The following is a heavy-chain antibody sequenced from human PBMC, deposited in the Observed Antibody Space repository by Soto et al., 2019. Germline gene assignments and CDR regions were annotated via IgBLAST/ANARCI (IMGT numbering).Heavy chain of an antibody. Sequence: SETLSLTCAVYGGSFSGYYWSWIRQPPGKGLEWIGEINHSGSTNYNPSLKSRVTISVDTSKNQFSLKLSSVTAADTAVYYCARGLGTWGSYYYYYMDVWGKGTTVTVSS. V-gene: IGHV4-34*01. CDR1: GGSFSGYY. CDR2: INHSGST. D-gene: IGHD1-1*01. J-gene: IGHJ6*03. CDR3: ARGLGTWGSYYYYYMDV.